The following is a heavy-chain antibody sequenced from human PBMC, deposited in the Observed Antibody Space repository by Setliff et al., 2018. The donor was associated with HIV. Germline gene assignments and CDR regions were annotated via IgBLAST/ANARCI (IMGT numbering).Heavy chain of an antibody. D-gene: IGHD3-10*01. J-gene: IGHJ4*02. CDR3: ARDRGYGSGNYNGY. Sequence: KASETLSLTCAVYGGSFSGYYWSWIRQPPGKGLEWIGEINHSGSTNYNPSLKSRVTISVDTSKNQFSLKLSSVTAADTAVYYCARDRGYGSGNYNGYWGQGTLVTVSS. CDR1: GGSFSGYY. CDR2: INHSGST. V-gene: IGHV4-34*01.